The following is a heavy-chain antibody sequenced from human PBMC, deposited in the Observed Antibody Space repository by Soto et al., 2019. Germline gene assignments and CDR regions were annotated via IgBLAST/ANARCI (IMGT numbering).Heavy chain of an antibody. CDR2: IRNKANSYST. Sequence: EMQLEESGGGLVQLGGSLRLSCAASGFTFSDHYMDWVRQAPGKGLEWIGRIRNKANSYSTEYAASVKGRFTASRDDSKNVLFLQMNSLRTEDTAMYYCSRIHLGSNKFFDLWGRGTLVTVSS. D-gene: IGHD3-10*01. V-gene: IGHV3-72*01. J-gene: IGHJ2*01. CDR3: SRIHLGSNKFFDL. CDR1: GFTFSDHY.